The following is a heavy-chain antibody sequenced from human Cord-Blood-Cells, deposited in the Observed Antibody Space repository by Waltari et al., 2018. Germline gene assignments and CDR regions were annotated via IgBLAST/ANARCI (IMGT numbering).Heavy chain of an antibody. D-gene: IGHD2-15*01. CDR1: GYTFTSSD. CDR2: RNPNSCNT. CDR3: ARGGRRRGAKESGWFDP. J-gene: IGHJ5*02. Sequence: QVQLVQSGAAVKKPGASVKVTCKASGYTFTSSDLNWVRQATGQGLEWMGWRNPNSCNTGYAQKFQGRVTMTRNTSISTAYMGLSSLRSEDTAVYYCARGGRRRGAKESGWFDPWGQGTLVTVSS. V-gene: IGHV1-8*01.